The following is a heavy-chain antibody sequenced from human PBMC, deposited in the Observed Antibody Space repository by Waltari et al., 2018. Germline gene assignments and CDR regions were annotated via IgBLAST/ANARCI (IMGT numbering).Heavy chain of an antibody. CDR1: GGSFSGYY. CDR3: ASDLAAPFATTDYYGMDV. V-gene: IGHV4-34*01. J-gene: IGHJ6*02. D-gene: IGHD6-13*01. CDR2: INHSGST. Sequence: QVQLQQWGAGLLKPSETLSLTCAVYGGSFSGYYWSWIRQPPGKGLEWIGEINHSGSTNYNPSLKSRVTISVDTSKNQFSLKLSSVTAADTAVYYCASDLAAPFATTDYYGMDVWGQGTTVTVSS.